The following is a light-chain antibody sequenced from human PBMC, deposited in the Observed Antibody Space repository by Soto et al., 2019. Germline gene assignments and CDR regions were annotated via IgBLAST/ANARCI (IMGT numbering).Light chain of an antibody. CDR3: MSYRSGDTVV. V-gene: IGLV2-14*01. Sequence: QSALTQPASVSGSPGQSITISCTGTRSDIGGHDFLSWYQQHPGNAPKLIICEVNNRPSGVYNRFSASNSGNTASLPISGLQTEDEADYYCMSYRSGDTVVFGTGTKLPVL. CDR1: RSDIGGHDF. CDR2: EVN. J-gene: IGLJ1*01.